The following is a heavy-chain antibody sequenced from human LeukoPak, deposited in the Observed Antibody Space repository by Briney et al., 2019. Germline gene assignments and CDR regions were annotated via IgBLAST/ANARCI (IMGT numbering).Heavy chain of an antibody. D-gene: IGHD6-13*01. CDR1: GFTFDDYA. V-gene: IGHV3-9*01. Sequence: PGRSLRLSCAASGFTFDDYAMHWVRQAPGKGLEWVSGISWNSGSIGYADSVKGRFTISRDDAKSSLYLQMNSLRAEDTALYYCAKDIYEAPVIASDYWGQGTLVTVSS. CDR2: ISWNSGSI. CDR3: AKDIYEAPVIASDY. J-gene: IGHJ4*02.